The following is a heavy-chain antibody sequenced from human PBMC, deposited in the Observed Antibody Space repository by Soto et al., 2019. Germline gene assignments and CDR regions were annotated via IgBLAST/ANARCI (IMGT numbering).Heavy chain of an antibody. V-gene: IGHV4-30-4*01. CDR1: GGAVSSGNCY. J-gene: IGHJ4*02. Sequence: SETLSLTCTVAGGAVSSGNCYWSWIRQPPGKGLEWIGFISYSGSAYYNPSLKSRVTISVDTSKNQFSLNLSFVTAADTAVYYCATMGTPATGLYYFDYWGQGTLVTVSS. CDR3: ATMGTPATGLYYFDY. CDR2: ISYSGSA. D-gene: IGHD2-15*01.